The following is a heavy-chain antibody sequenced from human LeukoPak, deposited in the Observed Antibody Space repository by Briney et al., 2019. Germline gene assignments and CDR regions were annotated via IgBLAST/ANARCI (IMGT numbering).Heavy chain of an antibody. CDR3: AKRGHDYGDYKKGTFDY. D-gene: IGHD4-17*01. CDR2: IETDGRSI. V-gene: IGHV3-74*01. Sequence: GGSLRLSCAASGFTFSSHWMHWVRRAPGKGLVWVSGIETDGRSISYADSVKGRFTISRDNAKNTLYLQMNSLRAEDTAVYYCAKRGHDYGDYKKGTFDYWGQGTLVTVSS. J-gene: IGHJ4*02. CDR1: GFTFSSHW.